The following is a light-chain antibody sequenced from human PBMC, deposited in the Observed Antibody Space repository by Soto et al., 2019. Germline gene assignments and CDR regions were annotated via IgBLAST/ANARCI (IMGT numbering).Light chain of an antibody. CDR1: SSDIGAYNY. J-gene: IGLJ1*01. CDR3: SSYTSISSYV. Sequence: QSVLTQPASVSGSPGQSITISCTGTSSDIGAYNYVSWYLQHPGKAPKLMVFEVSNRPSGVSNRFSGSKSGNTASLTISGLQSEDEADYYCSSYTSISSYVFGTGTKVTVL. CDR2: EVS. V-gene: IGLV2-14*01.